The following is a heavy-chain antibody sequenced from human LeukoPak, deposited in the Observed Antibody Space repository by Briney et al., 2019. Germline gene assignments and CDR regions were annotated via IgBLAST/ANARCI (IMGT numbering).Heavy chain of an antibody. CDR2: ISGSGDNT. Sequence: GGTLRLSCAASGFIFSNYAMSWVRQAPGRGLEWVSGISGSGDNTYYADSVKGRFTVSRDNFKNTLYVQMKSLRAEDTAVYYCAKDFVVVPGNVNYFDYWGQGTLVTVSS. CDR1: GFIFSNYA. D-gene: IGHD2-21*02. J-gene: IGHJ4*02. CDR3: AKDFVVVPGNVNYFDY. V-gene: IGHV3-23*01.